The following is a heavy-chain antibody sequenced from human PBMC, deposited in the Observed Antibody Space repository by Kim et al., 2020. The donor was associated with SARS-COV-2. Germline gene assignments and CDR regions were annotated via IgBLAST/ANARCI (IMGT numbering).Heavy chain of an antibody. CDR2: INHSGST. D-gene: IGHD3-10*01. Sequence: SETLSLTCAVYGGSFSGYYWSWIRQPPGKGLEWIGEINHSGSTNYNPSLKSRVTISVDTSKNQFSLKLSSVTAADTAVYYCARAGYYYGSGSYYNQADYWGQGTLVTVSS. J-gene: IGHJ4*02. V-gene: IGHV4-34*01. CDR3: ARAGYYYGSGSYYNQADY. CDR1: GGSFSGYY.